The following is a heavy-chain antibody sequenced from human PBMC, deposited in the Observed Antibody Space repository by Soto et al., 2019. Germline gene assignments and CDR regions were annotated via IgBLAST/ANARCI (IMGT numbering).Heavy chain of an antibody. CDR2: INNGGSS. J-gene: IGHJ2*01. D-gene: IGHD3-10*01. V-gene: IGHV4-34*01. Sequence: ETLSLTCAVYGGSFSGYYWSWIRQPPGKGLEWIGEINNGGSSNYNPSLKSRGSMSVGTSNNQFSLKLTSVTAADTAVYYCARGRGDGYNQNWYFDLWGRGTLVTVSS. CDR1: GGSFSGYY. CDR3: ARGRGDGYNQNWYFDL.